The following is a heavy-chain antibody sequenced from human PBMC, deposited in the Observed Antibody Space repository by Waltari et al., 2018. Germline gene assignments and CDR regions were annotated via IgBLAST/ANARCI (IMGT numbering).Heavy chain of an antibody. V-gene: IGHV4-4*07. CDR1: GGSLSRYY. J-gene: IGHJ4*02. CDR2: IYTSGST. D-gene: IGHD3-16*02. Sequence: QVQLQESGPGLVKPSETLSLTCTVSGGSLSRYYWRWIRQPAGKGLEWIGRIYTSGSTNYNPSLKSRVTMSVDTSKNQFSLKLSSVTDADTAVYYCARLRSHDYVWGSYRYFDYWGQGTLVTVSS. CDR3: ARLRSHDYVWGSYRYFDY.